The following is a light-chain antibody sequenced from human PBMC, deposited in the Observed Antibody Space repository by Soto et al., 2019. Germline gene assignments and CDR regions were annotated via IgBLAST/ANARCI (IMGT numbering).Light chain of an antibody. V-gene: IGKV1-39*01. CDR1: QTINSY. CDR2: AAS. Sequence: DIQMTQSPSSLSASAGDRVTIICRARQTINSYLNWYQHKPGKAPKLLIYAASRLQSGVPSRFSCSGSGTDFTLTISNLQPEDVATYYCQQSYRTRFTFGPGTKVDLK. CDR3: QQSYRTRFT. J-gene: IGKJ3*01.